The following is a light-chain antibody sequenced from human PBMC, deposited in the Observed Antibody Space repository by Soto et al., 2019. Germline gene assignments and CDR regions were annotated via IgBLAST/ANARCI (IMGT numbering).Light chain of an antibody. CDR1: QSVSSN. Sequence: EIVMTQSPATLSVSPGERATLYCRASQSVSSNLAWYQQKPGQAPRLLIYGASTRATGIPVRFSGSGSGTEFTLTISSLQSEDFAVYYCQQYNNWPLTFGGGTKVDIK. CDR3: QQYNNWPLT. J-gene: IGKJ4*01. V-gene: IGKV3-15*01. CDR2: GAS.